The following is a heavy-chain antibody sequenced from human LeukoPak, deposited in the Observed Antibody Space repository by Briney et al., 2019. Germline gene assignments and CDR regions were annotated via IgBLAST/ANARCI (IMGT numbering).Heavy chain of an antibody. Sequence: GRSLRLSCAASGFTFSSYGMHWVRQAPGKGLEWVAVIWYDGSNKYYADSVKGRFTISRDNSKNTLYLQMNSLRAEDTAVYYCARDPAYYDSSGYFDYWGQGTLVTVSS. CDR2: IWYDGSNK. D-gene: IGHD3-22*01. V-gene: IGHV3-33*01. J-gene: IGHJ4*02. CDR3: ARDPAYYDSSGYFDY. CDR1: GFTFSSYG.